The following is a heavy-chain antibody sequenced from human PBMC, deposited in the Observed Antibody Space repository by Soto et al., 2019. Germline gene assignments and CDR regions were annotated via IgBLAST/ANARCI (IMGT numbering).Heavy chain of an antibody. CDR2: SYSTGST. CDR1: GVSISNSSYY. D-gene: IGHD2-21*02. Sequence: SETLSLTCTVSGVSISNSSYYWGWIRQPPGKGLEWIGSSYSTGSTYYNPSFQSRGTVSLDTSKNRFSLRLSSVTAADTAVYYCASTQYGGNSSGAFDIWGQGTMVS. CDR3: ASTQYGGNSSGAFDI. J-gene: IGHJ3*02. V-gene: IGHV4-39*02.